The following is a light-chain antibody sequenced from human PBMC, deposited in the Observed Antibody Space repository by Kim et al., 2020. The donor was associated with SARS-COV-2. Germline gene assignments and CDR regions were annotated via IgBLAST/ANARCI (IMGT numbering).Light chain of an antibody. CDR1: SLRSYY. V-gene: IGLV3-19*01. Sequence: SSELTQDPAVSVALGQTVRITCQGDSLRSYYASWYQQKPGQAPVLVIYGKNNRPSGIPDRVSGSSSGNTASLTITGAQAEDEADYYCNSRDSSGNHPVFG. J-gene: IGLJ2*01. CDR3: NSRDSSGNHPV. CDR2: GKN.